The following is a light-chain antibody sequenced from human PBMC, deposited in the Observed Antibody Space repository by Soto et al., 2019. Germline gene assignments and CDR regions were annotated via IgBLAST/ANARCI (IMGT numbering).Light chain of an antibody. Sequence: DIVMTQSPAILSVSPGERDTLSCRASQSVNSDLAWYQQKPGQAPRLLIYGASTRATGIPDRFSGSGSGTEFTLAISNLQSEDSAVYYFQLYNKWPPDTFGQGTNLEIK. CDR3: QLYNKWPPDT. J-gene: IGKJ2*01. CDR2: GAS. V-gene: IGKV3-15*01. CDR1: QSVNSD.